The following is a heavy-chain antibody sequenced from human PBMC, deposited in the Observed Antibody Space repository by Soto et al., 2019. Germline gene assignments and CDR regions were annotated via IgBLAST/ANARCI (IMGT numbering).Heavy chain of an antibody. CDR2: IYYSGST. J-gene: IGHJ5*02. Sequence: SETLSLTCTVSGGSISSYYWSWIRQPPGEGLEWIGYIYYSGSTNYNPSLKSRVTISVDTSKNQFSLKLSSVTAADTAVYYCARDTGYCSGGSCLNWFDPWGQGTLVTVSS. D-gene: IGHD2-15*01. CDR3: ARDTGYCSGGSCLNWFDP. CDR1: GGSISSYY. V-gene: IGHV4-59*01.